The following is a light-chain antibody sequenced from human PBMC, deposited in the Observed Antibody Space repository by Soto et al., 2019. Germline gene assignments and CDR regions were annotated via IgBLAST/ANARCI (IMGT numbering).Light chain of an antibody. CDR3: HQYNKWPSFT. Sequence: EIGMTQSPGTLSVSPGERATLLCRASQSVSNNLAWYQQKPGQAPRLPIYDASTRATGIPARFSGSGSGTEFTLTIISLQSEDYAVYYCHQYNKWPSFTFGPGTQVDIK. CDR2: DAS. V-gene: IGKV3-15*01. CDR1: QSVSNN. J-gene: IGKJ3*01.